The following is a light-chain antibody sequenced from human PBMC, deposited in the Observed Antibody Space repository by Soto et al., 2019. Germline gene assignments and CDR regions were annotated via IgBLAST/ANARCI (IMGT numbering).Light chain of an antibody. CDR2: GNS. J-gene: IGLJ2*01. CDR3: QSYDSSHVV. Sequence: QSALTQPPSVSGAPGQRGTISCTGSSSNIGAGYGVHWYQQLPGTAPKLLIYGNSNRPSGVPDRFSGSKSGTSASLAITGLQAEDEADYYCQSYDSSHVVFGGGTKLTVL. CDR1: SSNIGAGYG. V-gene: IGLV1-40*01.